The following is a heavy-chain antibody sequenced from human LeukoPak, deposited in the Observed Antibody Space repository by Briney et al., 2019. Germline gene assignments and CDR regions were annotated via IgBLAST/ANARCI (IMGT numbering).Heavy chain of an antibody. Sequence: SETLSLTCAVYGGSFSGYYWSWIRQPPGKGLEWIGEINHSGSTNYNPSLRSRVTISVDTSKNQFSLKLSSVTAADTAVYYCARGVDSSGWYDAKPDFDYWGQGTLVTVSS. CDR2: INHSGST. CDR3: ARGVDSSGWYDAKPDFDY. V-gene: IGHV4-34*01. CDR1: GGSFSGYY. D-gene: IGHD6-19*01. J-gene: IGHJ4*02.